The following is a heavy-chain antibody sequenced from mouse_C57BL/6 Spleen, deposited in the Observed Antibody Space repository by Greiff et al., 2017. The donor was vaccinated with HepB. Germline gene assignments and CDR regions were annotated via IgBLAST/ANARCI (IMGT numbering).Heavy chain of an antibody. J-gene: IGHJ3*01. CDR3: ANWDEGVAY. CDR1: GYAFTNYL. Sequence: VQLQQSGAELVRPGTSVKVSCKASGYAFTNYLIEWVKQRPGQGLEWIGVINPGSGGTNYNEKFKGKATLTADKSSSTAYMQLSSLTSEDSAVYFCANWDEGVAYWGQGTLVTVSA. D-gene: IGHD4-1*01. V-gene: IGHV1-54*01. CDR2: INPGSGGT.